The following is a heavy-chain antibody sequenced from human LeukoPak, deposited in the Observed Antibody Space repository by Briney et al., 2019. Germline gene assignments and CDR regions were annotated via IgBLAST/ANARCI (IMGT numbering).Heavy chain of an antibody. CDR2: IIPIFGTA. J-gene: IGHJ4*02. CDR3: ARDRREYYDSSGYFDY. D-gene: IGHD3-22*01. Sequence: ASVKVSCKASGGTFSSYAISWVRQAPGQGLEWMGGIIPIFGTANYAQKFQGRVTITADEATSTAYMELSSLRSEDTAVYYCARDRREYYDSSGYFDYWGRGTLVTVSS. V-gene: IGHV1-69*13. CDR1: GGTFSSYA.